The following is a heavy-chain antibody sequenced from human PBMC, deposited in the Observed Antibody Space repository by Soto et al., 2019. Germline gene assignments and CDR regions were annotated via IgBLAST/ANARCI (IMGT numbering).Heavy chain of an antibody. CDR1: GGTFSSYA. V-gene: IGHV1-69*06. J-gene: IGHJ6*02. Sequence: QVQLVQSGAEVKKPGSSVKVSCKASGGTFSSYAISWVRQAPGQGLEWMGGIIPIFGTANYAQKFQGRVMIAAATSTSTAYMELSSLRLEDTAVYYWAREFRVFFVYYYYGMDVWGQETTVTVSS. CDR2: IIPIFGTA. CDR3: AREFRVFFVYYYYGMDV. D-gene: IGHD3-16*02.